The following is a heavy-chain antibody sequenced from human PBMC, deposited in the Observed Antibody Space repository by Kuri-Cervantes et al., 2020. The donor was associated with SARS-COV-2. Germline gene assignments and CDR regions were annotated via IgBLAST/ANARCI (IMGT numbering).Heavy chain of an antibody. V-gene: IGHV4-39*07. D-gene: IGHD3-3*01. CDR2: IYYSGST. Sequence: ESLKISCTVSGGSISSSSYYWGWIRQPPGKGLEWIGSIYYSGSTYYNPSLKSRVTISVDTSKNQFSLKLSSVTAADTAVYYCARTKGTIFGVVNWFDPWDQGTLVTVSS. CDR1: GGSISSSSYY. J-gene: IGHJ5*02. CDR3: ARTKGTIFGVVNWFDP.